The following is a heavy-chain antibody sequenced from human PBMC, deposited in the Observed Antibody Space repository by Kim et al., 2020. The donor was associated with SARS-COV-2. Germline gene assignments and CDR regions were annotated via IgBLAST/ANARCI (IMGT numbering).Heavy chain of an antibody. J-gene: IGHJ4*02. CDR3: ARIPVASPLFDY. V-gene: IGHV4-4*09. Sequence: NHTPPLRRRVTIPLDTSKNQFSLKLSSVTAADTAVYYCARIPVASPLFDYWGQGALVTVSS. D-gene: IGHD5-12*01.